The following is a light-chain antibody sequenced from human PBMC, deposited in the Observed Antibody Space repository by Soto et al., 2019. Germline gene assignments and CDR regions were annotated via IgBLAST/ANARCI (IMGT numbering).Light chain of an antibody. J-gene: IGKJ2*01. CDR3: QQYKVYPYT. CDR2: DVS. CDR1: QTINGR. Sequence: DIQMTQSPSTLSASIGDRVTITCRASQTINGRLAWYQQKPGRPPKLLIYDVSFLESGAPSRFSGSGSGTEFPLTISSLRPDDFATFYCQQYKVYPYTFGQGSRLDIQ. V-gene: IGKV1-5*01.